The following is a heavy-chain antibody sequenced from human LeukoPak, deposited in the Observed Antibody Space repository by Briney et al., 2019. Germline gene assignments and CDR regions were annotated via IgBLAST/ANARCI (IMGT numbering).Heavy chain of an antibody. J-gene: IGHJ4*02. D-gene: IGHD1-20*01. CDR1: GGSFSGYY. CDR3: ARGGNNWPFDY. Sequence: PSETLSLTCAVYGGSFSGYYWSWIRQPPGKGLEWIGEINHSGSTNYNPSLKSRVTISVDTSKNQFSLKLSSVTAADTAVYYCARGGNNWPFDYWGQGTLVTVSS. V-gene: IGHV4-34*01. CDR2: INHSGST.